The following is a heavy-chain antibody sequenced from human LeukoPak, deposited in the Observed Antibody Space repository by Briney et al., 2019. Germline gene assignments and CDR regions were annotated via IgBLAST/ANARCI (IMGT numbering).Heavy chain of an antibody. D-gene: IGHD3-22*01. CDR1: GGTFSSYA. CDR3: ARGYDSSADYFDY. CDR2: IIPIFGTA. Sequence: SVKVSCKASGGTFSSYAISWVRQAPGQGLEWMGAIIPIFGTANYAQKFQGRVTITADESTSTAYMELSSLRSEDTAVYYCARGYDSSADYFDYWGQGTLVTVSS. V-gene: IGHV1-69*13. J-gene: IGHJ4*02.